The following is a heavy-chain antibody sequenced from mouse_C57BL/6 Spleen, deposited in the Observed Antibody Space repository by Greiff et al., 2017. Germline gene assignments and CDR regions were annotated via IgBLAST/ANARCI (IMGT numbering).Heavy chain of an antibody. J-gene: IGHJ2*01. V-gene: IGHV5-4*01. CDR1: GFTFSSYA. D-gene: IGHD1-1*01. CDR3: ARDGDYGSHFDC. Sequence: EVKVVESGGGLVKPGGSLKLSCAASGFTFSSYAMSWVRQTPEKRLEWVATISDGGSYTYYPDNVKGRFTISRDNAKNNLYLQMSHLKSEDTAMYYCARDGDYGSHFDCWGQGTTLTVSS. CDR2: ISDGGSYT.